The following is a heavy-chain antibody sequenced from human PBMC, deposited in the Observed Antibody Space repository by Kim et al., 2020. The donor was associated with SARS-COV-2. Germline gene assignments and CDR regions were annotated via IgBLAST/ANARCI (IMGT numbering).Heavy chain of an antibody. D-gene: IGHD2-15*01. Sequence: GGSLRLSCAASGFTFSSYSMNWVRQAPGKGLEWVSSISSSSSYIYYADSVKGRFTISRDNAKNSLYLQMNSLRAEDTAVYYCARDPGVVAATGYYYYGMDVWGQGTTVTVSS. CDR2: ISSSSSYI. CDR3: ARDPGVVAATGYYYYGMDV. CDR1: GFTFSSYS. V-gene: IGHV3-21*01. J-gene: IGHJ6*02.